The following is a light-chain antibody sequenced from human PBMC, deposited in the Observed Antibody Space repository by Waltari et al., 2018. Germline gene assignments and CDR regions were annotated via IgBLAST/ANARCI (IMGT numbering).Light chain of an antibody. CDR2: DVS. CDR3: CSYAGSSTFVV. V-gene: IGLV2-23*02. Sequence: QSALTQPASVSGSPGQSITISCPGTSIDVGGYNYVSWYQQHPGKAPKLMIYDVSKRPSGVSNRFSGSKSGNTASLTISGLQAEDEADYYCCSYAGSSTFVVFGGGTKLTVL. J-gene: IGLJ2*01. CDR1: SIDVGGYNY.